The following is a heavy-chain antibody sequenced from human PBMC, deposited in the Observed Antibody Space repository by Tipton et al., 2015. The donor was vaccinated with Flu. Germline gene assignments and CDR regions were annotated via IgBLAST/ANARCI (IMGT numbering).Heavy chain of an antibody. D-gene: IGHD3-10*01. CDR3: VRDRDTSMATHYYRSGSALAY. J-gene: IGHJ4*02. Sequence: SLRLSCAASGFTFSSYWMSWVRQAPGKGLEWVANIKQDGSEKYYVEFVKGRFTISRDNAKNSLYLQMNSLRVDDSGVYYCVRDRDTSMATHYYRSGSALAYWGQGTQVTVSS. CDR2: IKQDGSEK. V-gene: IGHV3-7*01. CDR1: GFTFSSYW.